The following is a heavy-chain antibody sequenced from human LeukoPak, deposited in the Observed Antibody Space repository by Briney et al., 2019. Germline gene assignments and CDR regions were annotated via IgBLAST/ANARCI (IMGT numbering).Heavy chain of an antibody. J-gene: IGHJ4*02. V-gene: IGHV3-7*01. CDR3: ARGFCSSGRCSKYDY. CDR2: IKQDGSQK. Sequence: GGSLRLSCAASRFTFSNYWMSWVRQAPGKGLEWVAKIKQDGSQKYYVDSVTGRFTISRDNAKNSLYLQMNSLRADDTAVYYCARGFCSSGRCSKYDYWGQGTLVTVSS. D-gene: IGHD2-15*01. CDR1: RFTFSNYW.